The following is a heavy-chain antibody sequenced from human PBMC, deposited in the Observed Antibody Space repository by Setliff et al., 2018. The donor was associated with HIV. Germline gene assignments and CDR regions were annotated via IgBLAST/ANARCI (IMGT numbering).Heavy chain of an antibody. V-gene: IGHV4-59*08. CDR2: IYYSGST. Sequence: PSETLSLTCTVSGGSISSYYWSWIRQPPGKGLEWIGYIYYSGSTNYNPSLKSRVTISVDTSKNQFSLKLSSVTAADTAVYYCARAGSGVVGSRPFDYWGQGTLVTV. D-gene: IGHD3-3*01. CDR1: GGSISSYY. CDR3: ARAGSGVVGSRPFDY. J-gene: IGHJ4*02.